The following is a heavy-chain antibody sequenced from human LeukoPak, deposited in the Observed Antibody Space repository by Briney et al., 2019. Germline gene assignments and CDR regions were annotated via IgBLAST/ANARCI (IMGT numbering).Heavy chain of an antibody. CDR1: GFTFSSYW. CDR2: IKEDGSEK. Sequence: GGSLRLSCAASGFTFSSYWMTWVRQAPGKGLEWVANIKEDGSEKYYVDSVKGQFTISRDNAKNSLYLQMNSLRAEDTAVYYCARERVTGRSGNLRSYFDYWGQGTLVTVS. V-gene: IGHV3-7*01. J-gene: IGHJ4*02. CDR3: ARERVTGRSGNLRSYFDY. D-gene: IGHD4-23*01.